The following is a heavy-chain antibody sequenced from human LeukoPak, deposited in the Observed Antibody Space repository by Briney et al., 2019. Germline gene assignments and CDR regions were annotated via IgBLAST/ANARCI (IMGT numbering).Heavy chain of an antibody. V-gene: IGHV4-34*01. Sequence: PSETLSLTCAVYGGSFSGYYWSWIRQPPGKGLEWIGEINHSGSTNYNPSLKSRVTISVDKSKNQFSLKLSSVTAADTAVYYCARVWGSSWYGRENWFDPWGQGTLVTVSS. J-gene: IGHJ5*02. CDR1: GGSFSGYY. CDR2: INHSGST. CDR3: ARVWGSSWYGRENWFDP. D-gene: IGHD6-13*01.